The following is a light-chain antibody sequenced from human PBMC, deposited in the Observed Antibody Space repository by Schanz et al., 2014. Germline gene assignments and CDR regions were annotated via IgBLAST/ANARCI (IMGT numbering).Light chain of an antibody. Sequence: QSALTQPASVSGSPGQSITISCTGTSSDVGGYNYVSWYQQHPGKAPKLMIYDVTERPSGVPDRFSGSKSGNTASLTISGLQAEDEADYYCCSYAGSYTFAVFGGGAKLPVL. CDR1: SSDVGGYNY. V-gene: IGLV2-11*01. CDR3: CSYAGSYTFAV. CDR2: DVT. J-gene: IGLJ3*02.